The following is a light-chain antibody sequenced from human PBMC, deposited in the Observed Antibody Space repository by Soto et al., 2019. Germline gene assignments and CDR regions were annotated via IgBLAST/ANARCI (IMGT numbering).Light chain of an antibody. CDR3: QQYHNWPPKYT. V-gene: IGKV3-15*01. Sequence: EIVMTQSPATLSGSPGERATLSCRASQSVSSTLAWYQQKPGQSPRLLIYGASTRATGIPARLRGSGSGTEFTLTISSLQSEDFALYHGQQYHNWPPKYTFGQGTKVDIK. CDR1: QSVSST. J-gene: IGKJ2*01. CDR2: GAS.